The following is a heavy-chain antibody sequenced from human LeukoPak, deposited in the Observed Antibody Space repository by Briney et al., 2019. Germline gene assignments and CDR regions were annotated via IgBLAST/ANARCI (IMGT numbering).Heavy chain of an antibody. CDR1: GGTFSSYA. D-gene: IGHD1-26*01. J-gene: IGHJ3*02. CDR2: IIPIFGIA. CDR3: ARDLIGGIVGATDDAFDI. V-gene: IGHV1-69*04. Sequence: GASVKVSCKASGGTFSSYAISWVRQAPGQGLEWMGRIIPIFGIANYAQKFQGRVTITADKSTSTAYMKLSSLRSEDTAVYYCARDLIGGIVGATDDAFDIWGQGTMVTVSS.